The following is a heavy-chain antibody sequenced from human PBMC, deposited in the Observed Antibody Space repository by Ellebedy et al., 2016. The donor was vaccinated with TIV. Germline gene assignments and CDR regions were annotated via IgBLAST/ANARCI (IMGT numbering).Heavy chain of an antibody. CDR2: ISPDGSST. V-gene: IGHV1-46*01. CDR1: GYSFTTYF. J-gene: IGHJ6*02. Sequence: ASVKVSCXASGYSFTTYFMHWVRQAPGQGLEWMGIISPDGSSTTYAQKFQGRITVTRDASTSTLYMELSSLRSDDTAVYYCARVGDSWYTGPHYYHSMDVWGQGTTVTVSS. CDR3: ARVGDSWYTGPHYYHSMDV. D-gene: IGHD2-2*02.